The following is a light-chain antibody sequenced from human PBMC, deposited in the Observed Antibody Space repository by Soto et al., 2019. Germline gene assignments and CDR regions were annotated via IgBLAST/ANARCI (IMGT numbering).Light chain of an antibody. CDR2: VNSDGSH. CDR3: QTWGTGIRV. J-gene: IGLJ3*02. Sequence: QSVLTQSPSASASLGASVKLTCTLSSGHSSYAIAWHQQQPEKGPRFLMKVNSDGSHSRGDGIPDRFSGSSAGAERYLTRSSLQSEDEADYYCQTWGTGIRVFGGGTKLTVL. CDR1: SGHSSYA. V-gene: IGLV4-69*01.